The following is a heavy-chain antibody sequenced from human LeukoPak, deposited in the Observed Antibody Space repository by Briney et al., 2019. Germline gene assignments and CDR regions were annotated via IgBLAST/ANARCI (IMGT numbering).Heavy chain of an antibody. CDR1: GGSISSYY. D-gene: IGHD4-23*01. CDR3: ARFYGGNSGFDY. J-gene: IGHJ4*02. V-gene: IGHV4-59*01. CDR2: IYYSGST. Sequence: SETLSLTCTVSGGSISSYYWSWIRQPPGKGLEWIGYIYYSGSTNYNPSLKSRVTISVDTSKNQFSLKLSSVTAEDTAVYYCARFYGGNSGFDYWGQGTLVTVSS.